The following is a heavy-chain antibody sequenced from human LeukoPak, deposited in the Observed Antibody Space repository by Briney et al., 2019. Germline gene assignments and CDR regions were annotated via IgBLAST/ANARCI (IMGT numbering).Heavy chain of an antibody. J-gene: IGHJ3*02. Sequence: GGSLRFSCAASGFAFSSSPMSWVRQAPGKGLERVSYSRNSQNIYYAASVEGRFTISRDNAKNSLYLQMNSLRDEDTAVYYCARDSAYAFDIWGQGTKVTVSS. CDR3: ARDSAYAFDI. D-gene: IGHD6-19*01. CDR1: GFAFSSSP. V-gene: IGHV3-48*02. CDR2: SRNSQNI.